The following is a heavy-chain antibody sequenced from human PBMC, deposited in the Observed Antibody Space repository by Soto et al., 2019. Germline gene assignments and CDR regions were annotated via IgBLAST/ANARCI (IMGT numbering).Heavy chain of an antibody. CDR1: GFTFSTHG. CDR2: IVYDGSNR. CDR3: AKDRGGSWTFDY. J-gene: IGHJ4*02. D-gene: IGHD6-13*01. Sequence: QVQLVDSGGGVVQPGMSLSLSCAASGFTFSTHGMHWVRQSPGKGLEWVASIVYDGSNRVYGDPVKGRFIVSRHNPKKTVYLQMNSLRHEDTGVYFCAKDRGGSWTFDYWGQGILVAVSS. V-gene: IGHV3-30*18.